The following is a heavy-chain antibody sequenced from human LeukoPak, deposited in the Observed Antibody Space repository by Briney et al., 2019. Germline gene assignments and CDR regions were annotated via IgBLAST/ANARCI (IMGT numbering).Heavy chain of an antibody. Sequence: PGGSLRLSCAASGFTFSSYAMSWVRQAPGKGLEWVSAISGSGGNTYYADSVKGRFTISRDNSKNTLYLQMNSLRAEDTAVYYCAKFDGYSYGHSAFDPWGQGTLVTVSS. CDR2: ISGSGGNT. J-gene: IGHJ5*02. D-gene: IGHD5-18*01. CDR3: AKFDGYSYGHSAFDP. V-gene: IGHV3-23*01. CDR1: GFTFSSYA.